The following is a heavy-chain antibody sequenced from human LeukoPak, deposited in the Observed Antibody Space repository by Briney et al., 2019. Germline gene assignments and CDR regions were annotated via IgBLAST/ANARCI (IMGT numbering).Heavy chain of an antibody. CDR1: GFTFSNYW. CDR3: ARYITRIDYGGGDKYDAFDM. CDR2: XXXXXSEA. Sequence: PGGSLRLSCAASGFTFSNYWXXXVRXXXXXXXXXXXXXXXXXSEAYYLDSVKGRFTISRDNAKTSLFLQMNSLRAEDTAVYYCARYITRIDYGGGDKYDAFDMWGQGTMVTVSS. J-gene: IGHJ3*02. V-gene: IGHV3-7*01. D-gene: IGHD4/OR15-4a*01.